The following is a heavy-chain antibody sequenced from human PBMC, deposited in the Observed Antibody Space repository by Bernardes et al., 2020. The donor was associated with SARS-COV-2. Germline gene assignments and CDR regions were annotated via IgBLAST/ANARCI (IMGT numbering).Heavy chain of an antibody. J-gene: IGHJ4*02. CDR2: ISSSSSTI. D-gene: IGHD3-22*01. Sequence: GGSLRLSCAASGFTFSSYSMNWVRQAPGKGLEWVSYISSSSSTIYYADSVKGRFTISRDNAKNSLYLQMNSLRDEDTAVYYCAKDDSSGYYYSPTIDYWGQGTLVTVSS. CDR3: AKDDSSGYYYSPTIDY. CDR1: GFTFSSYS. V-gene: IGHV3-48*02.